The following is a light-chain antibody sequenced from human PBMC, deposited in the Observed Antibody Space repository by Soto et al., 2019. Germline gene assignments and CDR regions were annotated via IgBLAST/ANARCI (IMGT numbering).Light chain of an antibody. J-gene: IGLJ1*01. CDR3: CSYTGSYV. CDR1: SSGIYGYNY. Sequence: QSAPTQPRSVSGSPGQSVTISCTGTSSGIYGYNYVSYVSWYQQRPGKAPKLLIYDDSKRPSGVPDRFSGSKSGNMASLTISGLQAEDEADYYCCSYTGSYVFGTGTKVTVL. V-gene: IGLV2-11*01. CDR2: DDS.